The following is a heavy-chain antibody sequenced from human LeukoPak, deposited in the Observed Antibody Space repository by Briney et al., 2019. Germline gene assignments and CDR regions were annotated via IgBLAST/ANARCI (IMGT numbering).Heavy chain of an antibody. V-gene: IGHV1-69*13. CDR2: IIPIFGTA. J-gene: IGHJ5*02. CDR1: GGTFSSYA. Sequence: SVKVSCKASGGTFSSYAISWVRQAPGQGLEWMGGIIPIFGTANYAQKLQGRVTITADESTSTAYMELSSLRSEDTAVYYCARSAPEGFWGPAVSLLSWFDPWGQGTLVTVSS. D-gene: IGHD2-2*01. CDR3: ARSAPEGFWGPAVSLLSWFDP.